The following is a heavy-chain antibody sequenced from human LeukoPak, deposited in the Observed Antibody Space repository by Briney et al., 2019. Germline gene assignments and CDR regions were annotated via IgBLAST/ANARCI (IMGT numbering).Heavy chain of an antibody. D-gene: IGHD2-15*01. CDR1: GFTFSSYW. Sequence: GGSLRLSCAASGFTFSSYWMSWVRQAPGMGLEWIAYLSSGGSMIYYADSVKGRFAISRDNAKNSLYLQMNSLRAEDTAVYYCGRQAAPDYWGQGILVTVSS. J-gene: IGHJ4*02. CDR3: GRQAAPDY. V-gene: IGHV3-48*04. CDR2: LSSGGSMI.